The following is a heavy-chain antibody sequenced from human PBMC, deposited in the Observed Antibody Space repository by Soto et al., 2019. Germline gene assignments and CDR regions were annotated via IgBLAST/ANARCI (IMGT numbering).Heavy chain of an antibody. J-gene: IGHJ4*02. CDR2: LSGSGGTS. CDR1: GFTFSTYA. CDR3: AKQRASYGSGRGTCHGAF. D-gene: IGHD3-10*01. Sequence: EVQLLESGGGLVQPGGSLRLSCSTSGFTFSTYAMNWVRLAPGKGLEWVSALSGSGGTSYYADSVRARFTIARDNSTNLLRPRMNSRGAGEWGLYYGAKQRASYGSGRGTCHGAFWGQGTLVTVS. V-gene: IGHV3-23*01.